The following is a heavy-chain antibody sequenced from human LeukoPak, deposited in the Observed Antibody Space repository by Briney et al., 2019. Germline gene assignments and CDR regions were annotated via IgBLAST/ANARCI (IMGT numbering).Heavy chain of an antibody. J-gene: IGHJ6*02. D-gene: IGHD2-8*01. CDR3: ARDLYLDGMDV. CDR2: IYHSGST. Sequence: SETLSLTCAVSGGSISSSNWWSWVRQPPGKGLEWIGEIYHSGSTNYNPSLKSRVTISVEKSKNQFSLKLSSVTAADTAVYYCARDLYLDGMDVWGQGTTVTVSS. V-gene: IGHV4-4*02. CDR1: GGSISSSNW.